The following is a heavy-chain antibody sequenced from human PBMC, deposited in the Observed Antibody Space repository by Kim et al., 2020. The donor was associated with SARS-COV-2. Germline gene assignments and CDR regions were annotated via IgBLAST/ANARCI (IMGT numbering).Heavy chain of an antibody. CDR1: GGSISSGGYY. V-gene: IGHV4-31*03. CDR2: IYYSGST. D-gene: IGHD5-12*01. Sequence: SETLSLTCTVSGGSISSGGYYWSWIRQHPGKGLEWIGYIYYSGSTYYNPSLKSRVTISVDTSKNQFSLKLSSVTAADTAVYYCARDASYSGYEPRAHAFDIWGQGTMVTVSS. CDR3: ARDASYSGYEPRAHAFDI. J-gene: IGHJ3*02.